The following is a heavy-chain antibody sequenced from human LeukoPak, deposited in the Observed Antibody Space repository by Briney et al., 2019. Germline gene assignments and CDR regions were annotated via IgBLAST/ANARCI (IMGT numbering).Heavy chain of an antibody. D-gene: IGHD3-3*01. J-gene: IGHJ4*02. CDR3: ARTISRGYFDY. CDR2: ISSSGTAT. CDR1: AFTFTDYY. Sequence: PGGSLRLSCAASAFTFTDYYMSWIRQAPGKGLEWISYISSSGTATSHADSVKGRFTISRDNAKNSLYLQTNSLRAEDTAVYYCARTISRGYFDYWGQGTLVTVSS. V-gene: IGHV3-11*04.